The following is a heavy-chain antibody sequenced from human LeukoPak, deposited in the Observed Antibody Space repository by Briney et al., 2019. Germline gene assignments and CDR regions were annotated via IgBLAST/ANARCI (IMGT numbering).Heavy chain of an antibody. Sequence: GESLKISCKGSGYSFTSYWIGWVRQMPGKGLEWMGIIYPGDSDTRYSPSFQSQVTISADKSISTAYLQWSSLKASDTAMYYCATRYCSSTSCYRAFDIWGQGTMVTVSS. J-gene: IGHJ3*02. CDR2: IYPGDSDT. D-gene: IGHD2-2*01. V-gene: IGHV5-51*01. CDR1: GYSFTSYW. CDR3: ATRYCSSTSCYRAFDI.